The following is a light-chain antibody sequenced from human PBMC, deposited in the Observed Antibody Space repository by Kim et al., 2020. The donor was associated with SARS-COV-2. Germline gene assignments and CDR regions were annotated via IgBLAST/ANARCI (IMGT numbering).Light chain of an antibody. V-gene: IGLV3-1*01. CDR1: KWGDKY. J-gene: IGLJ3*02. CDR2: QDS. Sequence: VSPRQTASITCSGYKWGDKYACWYQQKPGQSPVLVIYQDSKRPSGIPERFSGSNSGNTATLTISGTQAMDEADYYCQAWDSSRVFGGGTQLTVL. CDR3: QAWDSSRV.